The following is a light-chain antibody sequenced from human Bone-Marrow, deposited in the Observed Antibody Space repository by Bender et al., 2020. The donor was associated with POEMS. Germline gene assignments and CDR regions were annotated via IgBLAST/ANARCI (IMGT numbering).Light chain of an antibody. CDR3: CSYTDTYTWV. Sequence: QSALTQPASVSGSPGQSITISCTGTSSDVGSFNLVSWYQQHPAKAPKLIIYEGVKRPSGVSNRFSGSKSGTTASLTISGLRADDEAAYYCCSYTDTYTWVFGGGTKLTVL. V-gene: IGLV2-23*01. CDR2: EGV. J-gene: IGLJ3*02. CDR1: SSDVGSFNL.